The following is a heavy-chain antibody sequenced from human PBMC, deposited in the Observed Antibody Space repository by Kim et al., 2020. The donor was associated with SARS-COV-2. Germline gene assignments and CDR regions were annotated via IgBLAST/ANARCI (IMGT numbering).Heavy chain of an antibody. CDR1: GGTFSSYA. CDR2: IIPIFGTA. CDR3: AKVQEYSSSSLKPQRWFRYNWFDP. V-gene: IGHV1-69*13. J-gene: IGHJ5*02. D-gene: IGHD6-6*01. Sequence: SVKVSCKASGGTFSSYAISWVRQAPGQGLEWMGGIIPIFGTANYAQKFQGRVTITADESTSTAYMELSSLRSEDTAVYYCAKVQEYSSSSLKPQRWFRYNWFDPWGQGTLVTVSS.